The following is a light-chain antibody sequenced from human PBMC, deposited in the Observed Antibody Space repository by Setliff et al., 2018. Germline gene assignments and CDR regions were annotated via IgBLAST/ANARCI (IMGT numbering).Light chain of an antibody. CDR3: ETWDSNTRV. CDR1: SGHSSYI. J-gene: IGLJ2*01. V-gene: IGLV4-60*03. Sequence: QPVLTQSSSASASLGSSVKLTCTLSSGHSSYIIAWHQQQPGKAPRYLMKLEGSGSYNKGSGVPDRFSGSSSGADRYLTISNLQSEDEADYYCETWDSNTRVFGGGTKGTV. CDR2: LEGSGSY.